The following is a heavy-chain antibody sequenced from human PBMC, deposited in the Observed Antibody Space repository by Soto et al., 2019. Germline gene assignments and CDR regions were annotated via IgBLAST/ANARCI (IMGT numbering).Heavy chain of an antibody. CDR2: ISTSSSAI. V-gene: IGHV3-21*06. D-gene: IGHD3-9*01. Sequence: PGGSLRLSCVASGFAFRSYGMNWVRQAPGKGLEWVSSISTSSSAIYYTDSVKGRFTISRDNARNSLYLQMKSLRAEDTAVYFCARDGADYDILTGYYDYYYHDMDVWGQGTTVTVSS. CDR3: ARDGADYDILTGYYDYYYHDMDV. CDR1: GFAFRSYG. J-gene: IGHJ6*02.